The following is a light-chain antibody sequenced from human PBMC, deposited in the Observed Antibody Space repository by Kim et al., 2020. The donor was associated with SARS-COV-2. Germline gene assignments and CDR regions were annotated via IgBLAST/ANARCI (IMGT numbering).Light chain of an antibody. V-gene: IGKV3-11*01. Sequence: EIVLTQSPATLSLSPGERATLSCRASQSVATYLTWYQQKPGQAPRLLIHDASNRATGIPARFSGSGSGTDFTLTISSLEPEDFAVYYCQNRYTWPRTFGQGTKVDIK. CDR3: QNRYTWPRT. CDR2: DAS. CDR1: QSVATY. J-gene: IGKJ1*01.